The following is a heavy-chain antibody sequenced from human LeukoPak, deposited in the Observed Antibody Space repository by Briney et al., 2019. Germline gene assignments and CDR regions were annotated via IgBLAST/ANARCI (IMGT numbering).Heavy chain of an antibody. CDR3: ASDSSSVFDDAFDI. V-gene: IGHV3-53*01. CDR1: GFTVTNNY. CDR2: IYSGGST. Sequence: GGSLRLSCAASGFTVTNNYMSWGRQAPGKGLEWVSVIYSGGSTYYADSVKGRFTISRDNSKNTLYLQVNSPRVEDTAVYYCASDSSSVFDDAFDIWGQGTLVTVSS. D-gene: IGHD6-6*01. J-gene: IGHJ3*02.